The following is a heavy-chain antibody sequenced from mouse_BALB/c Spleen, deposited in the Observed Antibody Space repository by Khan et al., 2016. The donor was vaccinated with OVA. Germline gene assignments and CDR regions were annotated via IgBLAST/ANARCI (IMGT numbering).Heavy chain of an antibody. J-gene: IGHJ3*01. V-gene: IGHV1S132*01. CDR1: GYTFTNYW. CDR2: IFPGTGTT. CDR3: ARGYFGNYEFAY. Sequence: QVQLQQPGAELVKPGASVKLSCKTSGYTFTNYWTQWVKQRPRQGLGWIGEIFPGTGTTYYNENFKAKATLTIDTSSSTAYMQLNSLTSEDSAVYFCARGYFGNYEFAYWGQGTLVTVSA. D-gene: IGHD2-1*01.